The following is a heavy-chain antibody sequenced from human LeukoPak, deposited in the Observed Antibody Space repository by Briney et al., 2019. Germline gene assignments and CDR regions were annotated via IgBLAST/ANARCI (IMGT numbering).Heavy chain of an antibody. J-gene: IGHJ6*02. V-gene: IGHV3-49*04. D-gene: IGHD3-9*01. CDR1: GFTFGDYA. CDR3: TRDYDILTGYSYYYYGMDV. Sequence: PGGSLRLSCTASGFTFGDYAMSWVRQAPGKGPEWVGFIRSKAYGGTTEYAASVKGRFTISRDDSKSIAYLQMNSLKTEDTAVYYCTRDYDILTGYSYYYYGMDVWGQGTTVTVSS. CDR2: IRSKAYGGTT.